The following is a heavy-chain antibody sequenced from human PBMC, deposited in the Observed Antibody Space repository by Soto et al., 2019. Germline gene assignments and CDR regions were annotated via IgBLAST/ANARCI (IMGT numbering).Heavy chain of an antibody. J-gene: IGHJ4*02. CDR2: IYYSGST. V-gene: IGHV4-31*03. CDR3: AREGVVAASEY. CDR1: GGSISSGGYY. Sequence: QVQLQESGPGLVKPSQTLSLTCTVSGGSISSGGYYWSWIRQHPGKGLEWIGYIYYSGSTYYNPSLKRXXTXSAXTAKNQFSLKLSSVTAADTAVYSCAREGVVAASEYWGQGTLVTVSS. D-gene: IGHD2-15*01.